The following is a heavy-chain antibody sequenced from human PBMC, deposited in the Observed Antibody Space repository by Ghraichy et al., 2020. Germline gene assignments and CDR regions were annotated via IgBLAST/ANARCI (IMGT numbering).Heavy chain of an antibody. CDR3: ARGGQLLSGRGMDV. CDR2: INHSGST. Sequence: GSLSLTCAVYGGSFSGYYWSWIRQPPGKGLEWIGEINHSGSTNYNPSLKSRVTISVDTSKNQFSLKLSSVTAADTAVYYCARGGQLLSGRGMDVWGQGTTVTVSS. CDR1: GGSFSGYY. J-gene: IGHJ6*02. V-gene: IGHV4-34*01. D-gene: IGHD2-2*01.